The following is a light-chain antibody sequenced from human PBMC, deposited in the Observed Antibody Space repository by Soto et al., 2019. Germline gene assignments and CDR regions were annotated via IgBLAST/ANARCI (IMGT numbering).Light chain of an antibody. CDR3: QSYDSSLSGVV. Sequence: QLVLTQPPSVSGAPGQRVTISCAGSSSNTGAGYDVHWYQQLPGTAPKLLIYGNNNRPSGVPDRFSGSRSGTSASLAITGLQAEDEADYYYQSYDSSLSGVVFGGGTKLTVL. CDR1: SSNTGAGYD. J-gene: IGLJ2*01. V-gene: IGLV1-40*01. CDR2: GNN.